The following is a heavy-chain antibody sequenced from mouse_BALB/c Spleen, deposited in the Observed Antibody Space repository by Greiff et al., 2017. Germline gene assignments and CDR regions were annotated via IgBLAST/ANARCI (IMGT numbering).Heavy chain of an antibody. Sequence: VQLQQPGAELVKPGASVKLSCKASGYTFTSYWMHWVKQRPGQGLEWIGEINPSNGRTNYNEKFKSKATLTVDKSSSTAYMQLSSLTSEDSAVYYCARRNWVSAMDYWGQGTSVTVSS. CDR2: INPSNGRT. CDR3: ARRNWVSAMDY. CDR1: GYTFTSYW. V-gene: IGHV1S81*02. D-gene: IGHD4-1*01. J-gene: IGHJ4*01.